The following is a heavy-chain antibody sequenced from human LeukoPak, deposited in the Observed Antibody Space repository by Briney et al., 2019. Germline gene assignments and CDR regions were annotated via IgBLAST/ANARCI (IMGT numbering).Heavy chain of an antibody. CDR1: GGSISSGGYY. J-gene: IGHJ4*02. V-gene: IGHV4-30-2*01. Sequence: SETLSLTCTVSGGSISSGGYYWSWIRQPPGKGLEWIGYIYHSGSTYYNPSLKSRVTISVDRSKNQFSLKLSSVTAADTAVYYCARFGSSSNFDYWGQGTLVTVSS. CDR3: ARFGSSSNFDY. CDR2: IYHSGST. D-gene: IGHD6-6*01.